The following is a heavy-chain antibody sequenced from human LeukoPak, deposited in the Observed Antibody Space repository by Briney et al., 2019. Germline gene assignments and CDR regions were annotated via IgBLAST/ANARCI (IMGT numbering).Heavy chain of an antibody. J-gene: IGHJ4*02. CDR1: GFTFSSYW. CDR2: IKQDGSEK. Sequence: GGSLRLSCAASGFTFSSYWMSWVRQAPGKGLEWVANIKQDGSEKYYVDSVKGRFTISRDNAKNSLYLQMNSLRAEDTAVYYCARRPDYGDYSAGVDYWGQGTLVTVSS. CDR3: ARRPDYGDYSAGVDY. D-gene: IGHD4-17*01. V-gene: IGHV3-7*01.